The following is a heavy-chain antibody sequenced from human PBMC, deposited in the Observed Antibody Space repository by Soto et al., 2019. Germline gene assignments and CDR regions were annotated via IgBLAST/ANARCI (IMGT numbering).Heavy chain of an antibody. CDR1: GFTFSSYA. D-gene: IGHD3-10*01. CDR2: ISGSGGST. V-gene: IGHV3-23*01. Sequence: GGSLRLSCAASGFTFSSYAMSWVRQAPGKGLEWVSAISGSGGSTYYADSVKGRFTISRDNSKNTLYLQMNSLRAEDTAVYYCAKVKEAEWFGEYQGGCFDPWGQGTLVTVSS. CDR3: AKVKEAEWFGEYQGGCFDP. J-gene: IGHJ5*02.